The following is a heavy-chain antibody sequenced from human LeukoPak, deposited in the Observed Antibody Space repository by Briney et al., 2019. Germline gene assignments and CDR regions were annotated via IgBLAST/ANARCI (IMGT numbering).Heavy chain of an antibody. V-gene: IGHV3-21*01. CDR3: ASRGPNWNVDY. CDR1: EITFSSYD. J-gene: IGHJ4*02. D-gene: IGHD1-1*01. Sequence: GGSLRLSCVASEITFSSYDMTWVRQAPGKGLEWVSSISSSSSYIYYADSVKGRFTISRDNAKNSLYLQMNSLRAEDTAVYYCASRGPNWNVDYWGQGTLVTVSS. CDR2: ISSSSSYI.